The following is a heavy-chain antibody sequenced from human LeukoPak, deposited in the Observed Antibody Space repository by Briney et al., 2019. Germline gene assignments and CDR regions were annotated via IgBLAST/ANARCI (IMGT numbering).Heavy chain of an antibody. J-gene: IGHJ5*02. CDR2: INHSGST. CDR1: GGSISSGGYS. D-gene: IGHD3-3*01. Sequence: SGTLSLTCAVSGGSISSGGYSWSWIRQPPGKGLEWIGEINHSGSTNYNPSLKSRVIISVDTSKNQFSLKLSSVTAADTAVYYCARGGRFLEWLRLGFDPWGQGTLVTVSS. V-gene: IGHV4-30-2*01. CDR3: ARGGRFLEWLRLGFDP.